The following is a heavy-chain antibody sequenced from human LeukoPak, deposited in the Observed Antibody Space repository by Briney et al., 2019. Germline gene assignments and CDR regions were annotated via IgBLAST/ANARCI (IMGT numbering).Heavy chain of an antibody. D-gene: IGHD6-13*01. CDR1: GFTFSSYA. Sequence: PGGSLRLSCAASGFTFSSYAMSWVRQAPGKGLEWVSAISGSGGSTYYADSVKGRFTISRDNSKNTLYLQMNSLRAGDMAVYYCARAAYSSTWYSRYFDLWGRGTLVTVSS. CDR2: ISGSGGST. V-gene: IGHV3-23*01. J-gene: IGHJ2*01. CDR3: ARAAYSSTWYSRYFDL.